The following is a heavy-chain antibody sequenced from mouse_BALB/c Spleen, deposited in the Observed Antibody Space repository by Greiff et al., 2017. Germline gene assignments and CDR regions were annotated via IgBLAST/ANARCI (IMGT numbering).Heavy chain of an antibody. CDR1: GYSITSGYY. CDR2: ISYDGSN. Sequence: EVQLVESGPGLVKPSQSLSLTCSVTGYSITSGYYWNWIRQFPGNKLEWMGYISYDGSNNYNPSLKNRISITRDTSKNQFFLKLNSVTTEDTATYYCAREGGRVAWFAYWGQGTLVTVSA. D-gene: IGHD1-1*01. J-gene: IGHJ3*01. V-gene: IGHV3-6*02. CDR3: AREGGRVAWFAY.